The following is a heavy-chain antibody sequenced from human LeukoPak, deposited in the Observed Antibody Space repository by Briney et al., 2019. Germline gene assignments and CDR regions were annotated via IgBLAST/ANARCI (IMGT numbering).Heavy chain of an antibody. CDR2: ISSSGSST. V-gene: IGHV3-48*03. J-gene: IGHJ4*02. Sequence: GGSLRLSCAASGFPFRSYEMNWVRQAPGKGLEWVSYISSSGSSTYYADSVKGRFTISRDNAKNSLYLQMSSLRAEDTAVYYCARRFEYSSSSFVCDYWGQGTLVTVSS. CDR3: ARRFEYSSSSFVCDY. CDR1: GFPFRSYE. D-gene: IGHD6-13*01.